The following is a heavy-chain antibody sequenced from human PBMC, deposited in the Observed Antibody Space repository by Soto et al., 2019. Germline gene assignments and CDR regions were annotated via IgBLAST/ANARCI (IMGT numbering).Heavy chain of an antibody. CDR2: IIPISGTA. D-gene: IGHD2-2*01. J-gene: IGHJ6*02. V-gene: IGHV1-69*13. Sequence: SVKVCCKASGATFSSYAISWVRQAPGRGLEWMGGIIPISGTANYAQKFQGRVTITADESTSTAYMELSSLRAEDTAVYYCARSQGSSPSLQIYSSYSYGMDVWGRGTTVTVSS. CDR3: ARSQGSSPSLQIYSSYSYGMDV. CDR1: GATFSSYA.